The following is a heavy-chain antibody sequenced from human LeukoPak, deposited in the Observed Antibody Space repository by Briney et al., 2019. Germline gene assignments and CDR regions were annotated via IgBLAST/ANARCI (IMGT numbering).Heavy chain of an antibody. D-gene: IGHD5-12*01. Sequence: PGGSLRLSCAASGFTFSSYGMHWVRQAPGKGLEWVAVISFDGTYKYYTDSVTGRFTISRDNSKNTVYLQMNSLRAGDTAVYYCARRGTSDNYYYYAMDVWGQGTTVTVSS. J-gene: IGHJ6*02. CDR1: GFTFSSYG. CDR2: ISFDGTYK. CDR3: ARRGTSDNYYYYAMDV. V-gene: IGHV3-30*03.